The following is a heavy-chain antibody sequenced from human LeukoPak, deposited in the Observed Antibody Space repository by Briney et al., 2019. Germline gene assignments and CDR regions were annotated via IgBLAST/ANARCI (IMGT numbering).Heavy chain of an antibody. D-gene: IGHD3-22*01. V-gene: IGHV3-64D*06. Sequence: GGSLRLSCSASGFTFKKYAMHWVRQAPGKGLEYVSAINSNGGRTYYADSVKGRFTISRDNSKSTLFLQMSSPRVEDTAVYYCVKDLYYDNSGYYSGAFDYWGQGTLVTVSS. CDR3: VKDLYYDNSGYYSGAFDY. CDR2: INSNGGRT. J-gene: IGHJ4*02. CDR1: GFTFKKYA.